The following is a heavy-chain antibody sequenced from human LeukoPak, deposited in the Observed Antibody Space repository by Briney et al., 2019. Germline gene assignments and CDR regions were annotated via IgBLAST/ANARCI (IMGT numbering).Heavy chain of an antibody. Sequence: GGSLRLSCAASGFTFSSYAMHWVRQAPEKGLEYVAAISNNGGTTYYADSVKGRFTIPRHNSKNTLYLQMGSLRAEDMALYYCTRRAAADTFYSDYWGQGILVTVSS. CDR1: GFTFSSYA. CDR2: ISNNGGTT. J-gene: IGHJ4*02. CDR3: TRRAAADTFYSDY. V-gene: IGHV3-64*02. D-gene: IGHD6-13*01.